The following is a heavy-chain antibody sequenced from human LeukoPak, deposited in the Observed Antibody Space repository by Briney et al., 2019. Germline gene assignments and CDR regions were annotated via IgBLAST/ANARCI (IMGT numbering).Heavy chain of an antibody. CDR2: ITGSGDIS. Sequence: GGSLRLSCAASGFTFSNYGMSWVRQAPGKGLQWVSSITGSGDISYYADSVKGRFTISRDNSKNTLNLEMNSLRVEDTAEYYCAKAHLVGATTLYAFHVWGQGTMVTVSS. J-gene: IGHJ3*01. D-gene: IGHD1-26*01. V-gene: IGHV3-23*01. CDR3: AKAHLVGATTLYAFHV. CDR1: GFTFSNYG.